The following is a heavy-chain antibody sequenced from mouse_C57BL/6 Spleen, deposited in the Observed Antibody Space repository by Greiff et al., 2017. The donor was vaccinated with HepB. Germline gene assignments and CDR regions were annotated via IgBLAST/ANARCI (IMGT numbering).Heavy chain of an antibody. J-gene: IGHJ4*01. CDR3: ARDTNYDGYAMDY. Sequence: DVQLQESGGGLVKPGGSLKLSCAASGFTFSSYAMSWVRQTPEKRLEWVATISDGGSYTYYPDNVKGRFTISRDNAKNNLYLQMSHLKSEDTAMYYCARDTNYDGYAMDYWGQGTSVTVSS. CDR2: ISDGGSYT. V-gene: IGHV5-4*01. CDR1: GFTFSSYA. D-gene: IGHD2-4*01.